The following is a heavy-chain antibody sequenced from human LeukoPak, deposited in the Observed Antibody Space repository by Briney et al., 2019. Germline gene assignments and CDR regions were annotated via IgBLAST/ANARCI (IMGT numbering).Heavy chain of an antibody. J-gene: IGHJ5*02. CDR1: GGSFSGYY. Sequence: SETLSLTCAVYGGSFSGYYWSWIRQPPGKGLEWIGEINHSGSTNYNPSLKSRVTISVDTSKNQFSLKLSSVTAADTAVYYCARVSGSGSYYVSVGWFDPWGQGTLVTVSS. CDR3: ARVSGSGSYYVSVGWFDP. V-gene: IGHV4-34*01. CDR2: INHSGST. D-gene: IGHD1-26*01.